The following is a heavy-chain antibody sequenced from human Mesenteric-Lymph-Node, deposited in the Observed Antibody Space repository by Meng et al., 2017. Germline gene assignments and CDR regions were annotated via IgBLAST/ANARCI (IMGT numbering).Heavy chain of an antibody. J-gene: IGHJ5*02. CDR3: ARDLWFDP. Sequence: EVHLVESGGGLVQPGGSLRLSCAASGFTVDSNYMNWVRQAPGKGVEWVSVMYSGGRTFYADSVKGRFTISRDNSKNTLYLQMYSLRVEDTAVYYCARDLWFDPWGQGTLVTVSS. V-gene: IGHV3-66*01. CDR2: MYSGGRT. CDR1: GFTVDSNY.